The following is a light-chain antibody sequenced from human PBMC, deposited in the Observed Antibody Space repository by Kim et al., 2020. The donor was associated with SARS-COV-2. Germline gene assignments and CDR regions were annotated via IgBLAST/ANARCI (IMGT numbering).Light chain of an antibody. CDR1: SLRTYY. CDR2: GKD. V-gene: IGLV3-19*01. J-gene: IGLJ2*01. CDR3: NSRDSYDYVV. Sequence: SSELTQDPAVSVALGQTVRITCQGDSLRTYYATWYQQKTGQAPKVVIYGKDNRPSGVPVRFSGSSSGNPGYLAITGTQAGDEADYYCNSRDSYDYVVF.